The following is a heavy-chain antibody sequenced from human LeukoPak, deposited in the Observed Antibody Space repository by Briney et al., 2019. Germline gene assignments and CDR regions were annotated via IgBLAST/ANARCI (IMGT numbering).Heavy chain of an antibody. J-gene: IGHJ4*02. Sequence: ASVKVSCKASGYTFTGYYMHWVRQAPGQGLEWMGWINPNSGGTNYAQKFQGRVTMTRDTSISTAYMELSRLRSDDTAVYYCAREYSGYDWGGGYYFDYWGQGTLVSVSS. CDR1: GYTFTGYY. CDR3: AREYSGYDWGGGYYFDY. V-gene: IGHV1-2*02. CDR2: INPNSGGT. D-gene: IGHD5-12*01.